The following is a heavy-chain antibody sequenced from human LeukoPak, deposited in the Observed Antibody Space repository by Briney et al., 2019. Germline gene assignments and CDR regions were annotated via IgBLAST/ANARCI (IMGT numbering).Heavy chain of an antibody. CDR1: GFTFSRYY. J-gene: IGHJ4*02. CDR2: INSDGRST. D-gene: IGHD6-13*01. V-gene: IGHV3-74*01. CDR3: TRVSVGDEYSSSGY. Sequence: GGSLRLSCAASGFTFSRYYMHWVRQAPGKGLVWVSRINSDGRSTTYADSVRGRFTVSRDNAKNTLYLQMNSLKVEDTAMYYCTRVSVGDEYSSSGYWGQGTLVTVSS.